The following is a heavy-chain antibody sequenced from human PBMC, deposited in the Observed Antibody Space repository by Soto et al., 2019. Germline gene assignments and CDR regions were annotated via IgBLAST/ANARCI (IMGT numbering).Heavy chain of an antibody. CDR3: ARDPGITGTPCFDY. CDR2: IWYDGSNK. V-gene: IGHV3-33*01. J-gene: IGHJ4*02. CDR1: GFTFSSYG. Sequence: PGGSLRLSCAASGFTFSSYGMHWVRQAPGKGLEWVAVIWYDGSNKYYADSVKGRFTISRDNSKNTLYLQMNSLRAEDTAVYYCARDPGITGTPCFDYWGQGTLVTVSS. D-gene: IGHD1-20*01.